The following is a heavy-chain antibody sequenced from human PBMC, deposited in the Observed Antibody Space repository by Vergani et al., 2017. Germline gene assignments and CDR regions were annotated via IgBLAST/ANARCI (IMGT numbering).Heavy chain of an antibody. CDR3: ARDITASVKSPPHPDWFDP. CDR1: GFNFPSFT. CDR2: IKFPPGEI. J-gene: IGHJ5*02. D-gene: IGHD4-17*01. Sequence: EAYLVQSGGGLVTPGGSLRLSCAASGFNFPSFTMNWVRQAPGRGLEWISSIKFPPGEIFYADSVKGRFTIFRDNVKNVLFLQMGNLRAADTGVYFCARDITASVKSPPHPDWFDPWGQGSLVTVSS. V-gene: IGHV3-21*06.